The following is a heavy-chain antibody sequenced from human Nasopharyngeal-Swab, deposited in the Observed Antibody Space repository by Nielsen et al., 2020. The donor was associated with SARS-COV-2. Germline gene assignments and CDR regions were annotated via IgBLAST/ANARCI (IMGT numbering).Heavy chain of an antibody. V-gene: IGHV1-8*01. CDR3: ARVGAYCGGGRCYSSLPFVDTPQFTFDP. D-gene: IGHD2-15*01. CDR1: GYTFTSYD. CDR2: MNPNSGNT. J-gene: IGHJ5*02. Sequence: ASVKVSCKASGYTFTSYDINWVRQATGQGLEWMGWMNPNSGNTGYAQKFQGRVTMTRNTSISTAYMELSSLRSEDTAVYYCARVGAYCGGGRCYSSLPFVDTPQFTFDPWGQGTLVTVSS.